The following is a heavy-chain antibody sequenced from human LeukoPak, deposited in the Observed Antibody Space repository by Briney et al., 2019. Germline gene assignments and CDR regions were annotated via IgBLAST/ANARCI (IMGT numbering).Heavy chain of an antibody. CDR2: ISSSSNTI. J-gene: IGHJ4*02. CDR3: VRDLSPPAYFDY. CDR1: GFTFSSYS. D-gene: IGHD2-15*01. V-gene: IGHV3-48*02. Sequence: GGSLRLSCAASGFTFSSYSMNWVRQAPGKGLEWVSYISSSSNTIYYADSVEGRFTISRDNAKNSLYLQMNSLRDEDTAVYYCVRDLSPPAYFDYWGQGTLVTVSS.